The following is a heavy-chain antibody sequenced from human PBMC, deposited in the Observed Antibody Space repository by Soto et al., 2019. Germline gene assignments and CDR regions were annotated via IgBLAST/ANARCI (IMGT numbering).Heavy chain of an antibody. V-gene: IGHV1-2*02. CDR2: INPNGGGA. CDR1: GYDFIDHY. CDR3: ARRTDRSGWRHYFDF. J-gene: IGHJ4*02. Sequence: ASVKFSCNAIGYDFIDHYIHWLRQAPGQGLEWMGWINPNGGGAKYAQKFQGRITMTGDTSITTVYMSLSGLTSDDTALYYCARRTDRSGWRHYFDFWGQGALVTVSS. D-gene: IGHD6-19*01.